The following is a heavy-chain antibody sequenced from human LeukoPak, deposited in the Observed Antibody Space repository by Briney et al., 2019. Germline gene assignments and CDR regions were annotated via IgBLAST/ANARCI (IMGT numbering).Heavy chain of an antibody. CDR1: GGSISSYY. J-gene: IGHJ4*02. Sequence: SETLSLTCTVSGGSISSYYWSWIRQPPGKGLEWIGYIYYSGSTNYNPSLKSRVTISVDTSKNQFSLKLSSVTAADTVVYYCGRSSAKWETDYWGQGTLVTVSS. V-gene: IGHV4-59*01. D-gene: IGHD1-26*01. CDR3: GRSSAKWETDY. CDR2: IYYSGST.